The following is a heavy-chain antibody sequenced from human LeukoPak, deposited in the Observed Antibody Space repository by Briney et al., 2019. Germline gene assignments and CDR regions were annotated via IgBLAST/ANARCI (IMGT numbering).Heavy chain of an antibody. V-gene: IGHV4-59*08. Sequence: SETLSLTCAVSGGSISRYYWSWIRQPPGKGLEWIGIVHFGDIFYYNPSLESRITISIDTSKNQFSLMLNSGTAADKAVYYCARGGGVRVSGGWRRGNWFDPWGQGTQVIVPS. CDR2: VHFGDIF. CDR3: ARGGGVRVSGGWRRGNWFDP. D-gene: IGHD6-19*01. J-gene: IGHJ5*02. CDR1: GGSISRYY.